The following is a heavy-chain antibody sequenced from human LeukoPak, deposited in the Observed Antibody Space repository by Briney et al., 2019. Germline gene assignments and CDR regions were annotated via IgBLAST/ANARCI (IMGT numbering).Heavy chain of an antibody. V-gene: IGHV1-18*01. J-gene: IGHJ5*02. CDR2: SGAYGGDT. Sequence: TSRISCQRQAPGQGLEWTGGSGAYGGDTYYAQKFQGRTTVTTDTSSTTVYMELRNLRSDDTAVYYCAGDLWNFYDDSGYNRDFDTWGQGTLVTVSS. CDR1: TSR. CDR3: AGDLWNFYDDSGYNRDFDT. D-gene: IGHD3-22*01.